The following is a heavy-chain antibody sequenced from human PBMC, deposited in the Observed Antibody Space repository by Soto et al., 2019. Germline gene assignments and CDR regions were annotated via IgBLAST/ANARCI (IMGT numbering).Heavy chain of an antibody. D-gene: IGHD2-2*01. CDR1: GGTFSRYS. CDR2: IIPVFGIA. Sequence: QVQLVQSGAEVKKPGSSVKVSCKASGGTFSRYSFTWVRQAPGHGLEWMGRIIPVFGIASYAQKFQGRVTITADKSTSTAYMELSSLRSEDTAVYYCAREDRDRETGLVPAAIDGMDVWGQGTTVTLS. J-gene: IGHJ6*02. V-gene: IGHV1-69*08. CDR3: AREDRDRETGLVPAAIDGMDV.